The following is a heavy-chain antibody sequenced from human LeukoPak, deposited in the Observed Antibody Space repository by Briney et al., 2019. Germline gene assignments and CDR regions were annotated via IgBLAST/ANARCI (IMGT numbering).Heavy chain of an antibody. V-gene: IGHV4-39*07. Sequence: SETLSLTCTVSGDSISSSNYYWSWIRQPPGKGLEWIGNIFFGGSTYYNPSLKGRVTMSVDTSKNQFSLKLSSVTAADTAVYYCARVRVDPKIVDIWSYYYYMDVWGKGTTVTISS. CDR1: GDSISSSNYY. CDR2: IFFGGST. J-gene: IGHJ6*03. CDR3: ARVRVDPKIVDIWSYYYYMDV. D-gene: IGHD5-12*01.